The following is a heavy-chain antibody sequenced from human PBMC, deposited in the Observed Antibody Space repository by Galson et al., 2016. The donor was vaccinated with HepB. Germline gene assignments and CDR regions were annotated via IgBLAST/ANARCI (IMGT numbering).Heavy chain of an antibody. D-gene: IGHD3-16*01. V-gene: IGHV3-49*03. J-gene: IGHJ4*02. CDR2: IRSKAYGGTT. CDR3: TSAYTSSYNDVYY. Sequence: SLRLSCAGSGFTFGDYAMSWFRQAPGKGLEWVGFIRSKAYGGTTEYAASVKGRFTISRDDSKSIAYLQINSLKTEDTAMYYCTSAYTSSYNDVYYWGQGTLVTVSS. CDR1: GFTFGDYA.